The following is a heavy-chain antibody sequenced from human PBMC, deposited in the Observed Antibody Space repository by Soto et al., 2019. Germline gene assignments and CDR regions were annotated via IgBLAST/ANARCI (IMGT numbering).Heavy chain of an antibody. CDR1: GFSFSTYS. V-gene: IGHV3-48*02. CDR2: ISSRSYTI. J-gene: IGHJ6*02. D-gene: IGHD6-6*01. Sequence: EVQLVESGGGLVQPGGSLRLSCAASGFSFSTYSMNWVRQAPGKGLEWVSYISSRSYTIYYVDSVKGRFTISRDNAKKSLYLQMNSLGDEDTAVYYCARGGSSSDNGMDVWGQGTTVTVSS. CDR3: ARGGSSSDNGMDV.